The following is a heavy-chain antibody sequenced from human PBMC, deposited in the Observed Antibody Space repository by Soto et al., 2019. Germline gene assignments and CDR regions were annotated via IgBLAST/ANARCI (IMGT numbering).Heavy chain of an antibody. CDR2: IYYSGST. D-gene: IGHD3-10*01. V-gene: IGHV4-59*08. CDR3: ARHMGGNGLLWFGEPIRGTPDAFDI. Sequence: SETLSLTCTVSGGSISSYYWSWIRQPPGKGLEWIGYIYYSGSTNYNPSLKSRVTISVDTSKNQFSLKLSSVTAADTAVYYCARHMGGNGLLWFGEPIRGTPDAFDIWGQGTMVTVSS. J-gene: IGHJ3*02. CDR1: GGSISSYY.